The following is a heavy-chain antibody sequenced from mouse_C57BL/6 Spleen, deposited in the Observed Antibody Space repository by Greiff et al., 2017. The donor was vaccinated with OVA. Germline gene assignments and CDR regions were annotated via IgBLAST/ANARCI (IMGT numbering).Heavy chain of an antibody. J-gene: IGHJ1*03. CDR3: ARLRYFDV. CDR1: GYTFTSYW. Sequence: QVQLKQSGAELVKPGASVKLSCKASGYTFTSYWMQWVKQRPGQGLEWIGEIDPSDSYTNYNQKFKGKATLTVDTSSSTAYMQLSSLTSEDSAVYYCARLRYFDVWGTGTTVTVSS. CDR2: IDPSDSYT. V-gene: IGHV1-50*01.